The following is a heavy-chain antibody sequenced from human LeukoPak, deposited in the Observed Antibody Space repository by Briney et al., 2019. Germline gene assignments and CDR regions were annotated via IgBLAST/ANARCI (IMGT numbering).Heavy chain of an antibody. V-gene: IGHV4-39*07. D-gene: IGHD3-22*01. CDR1: GGSISSSSYY. CDR2: IYYSGST. CDR3: ARGWATDSSGYYYVLDY. J-gene: IGHJ4*02. Sequence: PSETLSLTCTVSGGSISSSSYYWGWIRQPPGMGLEWIGSIYYSGSTYYNPSLKSRVTISVDTSKNQFSLKLSSVTAADTAVYYCARGWATDSSGYYYVLDYWGQGTLVTVSS.